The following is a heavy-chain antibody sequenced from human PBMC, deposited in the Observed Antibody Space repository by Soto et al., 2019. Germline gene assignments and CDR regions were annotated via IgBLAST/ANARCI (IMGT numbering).Heavy chain of an antibody. CDR1: GGSITSANW. Sequence: SETLSLTCAVSGGSITSANWWTWVRQPPGGGLEWIGEISHSGITNYKASLKSRVTMSVDKTKNDVSLKLTSVTAADTAVYYCARVLRGWFDPWGQGTPVTV. CDR3: ARVLRGWFDP. J-gene: IGHJ5*02. CDR2: ISHSGIT. V-gene: IGHV4-4*02.